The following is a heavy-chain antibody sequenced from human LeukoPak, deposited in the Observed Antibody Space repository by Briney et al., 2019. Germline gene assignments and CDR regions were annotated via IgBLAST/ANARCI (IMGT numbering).Heavy chain of an antibody. Sequence: PSETLSLTCTVSGGSISSGSYYWSWIRQPAGKGLEWIGRIYTSGSTNYNPSLKSRVTISVDTSKNQFSLKLSSVTAADTAVYYCARVQGGGVIASAFDYWGQGTLVTISS. J-gene: IGHJ4*02. CDR3: ARVQGGGVIASAFDY. D-gene: IGHD3-16*02. CDR1: GGSISSGSYY. V-gene: IGHV4-61*02. CDR2: IYTSGST.